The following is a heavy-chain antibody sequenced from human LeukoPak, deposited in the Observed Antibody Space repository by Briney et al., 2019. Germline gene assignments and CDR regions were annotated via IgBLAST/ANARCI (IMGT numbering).Heavy chain of an antibody. J-gene: IGHJ3*02. D-gene: IGHD3-22*01. CDR2: INHSGST. CDR1: GGSFSGYY. V-gene: IGHV4-34*01. CDR3: AASSGYYYFLFDI. Sequence: SETLPLTCAVYGGSFSGYYWSWIRQPPGKGLEWIGEINHSGSTNYNPSLKSRVTISVDTSKNQFSLKLSSVTAADTAVYYCAASSGYYYFLFDIWGQGTMVTVSS.